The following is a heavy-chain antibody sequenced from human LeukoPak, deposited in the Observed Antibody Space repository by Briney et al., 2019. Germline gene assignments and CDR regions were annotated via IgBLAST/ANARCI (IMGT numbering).Heavy chain of an antibody. CDR3: ARGVGSSSSPFDY. D-gene: IGHD6-6*01. Sequence: SETLSLTCTVSGGSISSGGYYWSWIRQHPGKGLEWIGYIYYSGSTYYNPSLKSRVTISVDTSQNQFSLELSSVAAADTAVYYCARGVGSSSSPFDYWGQGTLVTVSS. J-gene: IGHJ4*02. V-gene: IGHV4-31*03. CDR2: IYYSGST. CDR1: GGSISSGGYY.